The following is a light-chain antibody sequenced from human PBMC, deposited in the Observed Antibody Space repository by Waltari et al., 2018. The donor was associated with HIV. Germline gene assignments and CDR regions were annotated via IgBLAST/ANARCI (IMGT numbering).Light chain of an antibody. CDR3: SSFAGTNVLV. CDR2: EVT. J-gene: IGLJ2*01. V-gene: IGLV2-8*01. CDR1: SNDVGRYKS. Sequence: QSALTQPPSASGSPGQSVTISCSGTSNDVGRYKSVSWYQQHPGQAPKLIIYEVTKRPSGVPDRFSGSKSGNTASLTVSGLQTEDEADYYCSSFAGTNVLVFGGGTKLTVL.